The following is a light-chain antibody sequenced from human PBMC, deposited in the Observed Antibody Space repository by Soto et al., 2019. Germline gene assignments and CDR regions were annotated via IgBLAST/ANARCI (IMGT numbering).Light chain of an antibody. V-gene: IGLV2-18*02. CDR1: SSDVGSYNR. CDR3: CSYAGSYTLV. Sequence: QSALTQPPSVSGSPGQSVTISCTGTSSDVGSYNRVSWYQQHPGTAPKLMIYEVSNRPSGVPDRFSGSKSGNTASLTISGLQAEDEADYYCCSYAGSYTLVFGGGTKVTVL. J-gene: IGLJ2*01. CDR2: EVS.